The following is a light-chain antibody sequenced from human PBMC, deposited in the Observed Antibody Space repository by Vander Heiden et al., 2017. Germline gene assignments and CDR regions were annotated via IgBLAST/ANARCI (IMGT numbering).Light chain of an antibody. Sequence: EIVLTQSPGTLSLSPGERVTLSCRASQSVSSSYLAWYQQTPGQAPRLLIYGASSRATGIPDRFSGNGSGTDFTLTISRLEPEDFALYYCQQVGTPSVFGGGTKVEIK. CDR3: QQVGTPSV. CDR1: QSVSSSY. V-gene: IGKV3-20*01. J-gene: IGKJ4*01. CDR2: GAS.